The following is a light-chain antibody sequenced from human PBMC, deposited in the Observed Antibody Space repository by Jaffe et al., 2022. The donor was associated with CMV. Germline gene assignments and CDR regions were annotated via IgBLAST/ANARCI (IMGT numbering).Light chain of an antibody. V-gene: IGLV2-18*02. Sequence: QSALTQPPSVSGSPGQSVTISCTGTSSDVGGFNRVSWFQQLPGTAPKLLIYEVVDRPSGVPDRFSGSKSGNTASLTISGLQTEDEADYFCCSYTRRREWVFGGGTKLTVL. J-gene: IGLJ3*02. CDR1: SSDVGGFNR. CDR3: CSYTRRREWV. CDR2: EVV.